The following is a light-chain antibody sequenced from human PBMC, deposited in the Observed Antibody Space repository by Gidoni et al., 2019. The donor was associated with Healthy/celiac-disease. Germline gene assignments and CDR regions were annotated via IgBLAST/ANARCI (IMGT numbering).Light chain of an antibody. CDR2: DAS. J-gene: IGKJ4*01. Sequence: IVLTQSPATLSLSPGERATLSCRASQSVSSYLAWDQQKPGQAPRLLIYDASNRATGIPARFSGSGSGTDFTLTISSLEPEDFAVYYCQQRSNWPSLTFGGGTKVEIK. V-gene: IGKV3-11*01. CDR1: QSVSSY. CDR3: QQRSNWPSLT.